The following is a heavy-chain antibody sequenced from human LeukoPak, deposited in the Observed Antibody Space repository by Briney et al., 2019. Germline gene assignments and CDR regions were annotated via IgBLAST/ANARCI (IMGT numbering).Heavy chain of an antibody. Sequence: ASVKVSCKASGYTFTSYGISWVRQAPGQGLEWMGWISAYNGNTNYAQKLQGRVTMTTDTSTSTAYMGLRSLRSDDTAVYYCARDPPFWSGYYTDWFDPWGQGTLVTVSS. D-gene: IGHD3-3*01. CDR1: GYTFTSYG. J-gene: IGHJ5*02. CDR3: ARDPPFWSGYYTDWFDP. CDR2: ISAYNGNT. V-gene: IGHV1-18*01.